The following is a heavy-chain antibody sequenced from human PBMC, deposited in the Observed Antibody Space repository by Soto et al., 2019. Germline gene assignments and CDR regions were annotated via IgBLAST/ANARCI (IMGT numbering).Heavy chain of an antibody. Sequence: ASVKVSCKASGYTFTGYYMHWVRQAPGQGLEWMGWINPNSGGTNYAQKFQGWVTMTRDTSTSTAYMELRSLRSDDTAVYYCARENSYFDYWGQGTPVTVSS. CDR2: INPNSGGT. CDR3: ARENSYFDY. V-gene: IGHV1-2*04. CDR1: GYTFTGYY. J-gene: IGHJ4*02.